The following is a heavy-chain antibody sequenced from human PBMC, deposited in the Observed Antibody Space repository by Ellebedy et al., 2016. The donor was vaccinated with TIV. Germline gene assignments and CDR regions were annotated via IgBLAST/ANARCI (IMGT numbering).Heavy chain of an antibody. D-gene: IGHD3-22*01. V-gene: IGHV4-34*01. Sequence: SETLSLTCAVYGGSFSGYYWSWIRQPPGKGLEWIGEINHSGSTNYNPSLKSRVTISVDTSKNQFSLKLSSVTAADTAVYYCAREDYYDSSGYQYFQHWGQGTLVTVSS. CDR1: GGSFSGYY. CDR2: INHSGST. J-gene: IGHJ1*01. CDR3: AREDYYDSSGYQYFQH.